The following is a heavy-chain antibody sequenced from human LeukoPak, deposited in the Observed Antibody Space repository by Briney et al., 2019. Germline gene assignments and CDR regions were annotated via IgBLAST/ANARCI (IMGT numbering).Heavy chain of an antibody. V-gene: IGHV3-30*18. J-gene: IGHJ4*02. CDR3: AKDQRHYYGDYDGYFDY. CDR1: GFTFSSYG. D-gene: IGHD4-17*01. Sequence: GGSLRLSCAAPGFTFSSYGMHWVRQAPGKGLEWVAVISYDGSNKYYADSVKGRFTISRDNSKNTLYLQMNSLRAEDTAVYYCAKDQRHYYGDYDGYFDYWGQGTLVTVSS. CDR2: ISYDGSNK.